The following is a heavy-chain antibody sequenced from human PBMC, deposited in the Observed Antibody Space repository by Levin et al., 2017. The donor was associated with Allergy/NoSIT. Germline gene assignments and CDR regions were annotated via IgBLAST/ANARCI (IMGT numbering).Heavy chain of an antibody. CDR1: GGTFSSYA. Sequence: KISCKASGGTFSSYAISWVRQAPGQGLEWMGGIIPIFGTANYAQKFQGRVTITADESTSTAYMELSSLRSEDTAVYYCARDFIEYCSGGSCYSTIDYWGQGTLVTVSS. J-gene: IGHJ4*02. D-gene: IGHD2-15*01. V-gene: IGHV1-69*01. CDR2: IIPIFGTA. CDR3: ARDFIEYCSGGSCYSTIDY.